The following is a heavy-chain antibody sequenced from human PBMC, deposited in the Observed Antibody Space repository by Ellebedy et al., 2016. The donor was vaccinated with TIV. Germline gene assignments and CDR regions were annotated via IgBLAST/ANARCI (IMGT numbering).Heavy chain of an antibody. V-gene: IGHV3-7*01. Sequence: GGSLRLSCAASGFIFSSYWMSWVRQAPGKGLEWVANINQDGREKYYVDSVKGRFTISRDNAKNSLYLQMNSLRVEDTAVYYCARDGSYGDYLSPTHAFTGWGQGTMITVSS. J-gene: IGHJ3*01. CDR2: INQDGREK. D-gene: IGHD4-17*01. CDR1: GFIFSSYW. CDR3: ARDGSYGDYLSPTHAFTG.